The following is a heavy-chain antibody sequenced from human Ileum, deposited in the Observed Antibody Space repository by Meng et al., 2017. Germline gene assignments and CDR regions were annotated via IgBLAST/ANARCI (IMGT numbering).Heavy chain of an antibody. CDR1: GGSVSSGSYY. CDR3: ARSSTSPASYFFDY. Sequence: QVQLQRSGPRLVRPSETLSLACTVSGGSVSSGSYYWSWIRQPPGKGLEWIGHIYYSGSTNYNPSLKSRVTISVDMSKNQFSLKLNSVTAADTAIYFCARSSTSPASYFFDYWGQGTLVTVSS. CDR2: IYYSGST. D-gene: IGHD6-6*01. V-gene: IGHV4-61*01. J-gene: IGHJ4*02.